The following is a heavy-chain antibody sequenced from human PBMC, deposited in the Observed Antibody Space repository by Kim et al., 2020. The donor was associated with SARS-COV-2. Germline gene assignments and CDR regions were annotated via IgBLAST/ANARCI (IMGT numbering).Heavy chain of an antibody. Sequence: KGRFTISRDNSKNTLYLQMNSLRAEDTAVYYCARDAEARWFGELLYYFDYWGQGTLVTVSS. V-gene: IGHV3-30*07. D-gene: IGHD3-10*01. J-gene: IGHJ4*02. CDR3: ARDAEARWFGELLYYFDY.